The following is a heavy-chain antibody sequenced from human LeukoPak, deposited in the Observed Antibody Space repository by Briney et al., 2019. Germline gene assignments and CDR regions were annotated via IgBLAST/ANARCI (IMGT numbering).Heavy chain of an antibody. Sequence: GGSLRLSCAASGFTFSSYAMSWVRQPPGKGLELVSAISGGYTAATDYADSVKGRFTISRDNYDNTLYLEMNSLRAEDTALYYCAKARDAYNYYWFDPWGQRTLVTLSA. D-gene: IGHD5-24*01. J-gene: IGHJ5*02. V-gene: IGHV3-23*01. CDR2: ISGGYTAAT. CDR3: AKARDAYNYYWFDP. CDR1: GFTFSSYA.